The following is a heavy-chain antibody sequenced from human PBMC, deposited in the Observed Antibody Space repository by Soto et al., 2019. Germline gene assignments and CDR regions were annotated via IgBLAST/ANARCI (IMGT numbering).Heavy chain of an antibody. J-gene: IGHJ6*03. CDR2: INPNSGGT. V-gene: IGHV1-2*04. CDR1: GYTFTGYY. Sequence: QVPLVQSGAEVKKPGASVKVSCKASGYTFTGYYMHWVRQAPGQGLEWMGWINPNSGGTNYAQKFQGWVTMTRDTSISTAYMELSRLRSDDTAVYYCARSTTVTTGAYYYYMDVWGKGTTVTVSS. CDR3: ARSTTVTTGAYYYYMDV. D-gene: IGHD4-4*01.